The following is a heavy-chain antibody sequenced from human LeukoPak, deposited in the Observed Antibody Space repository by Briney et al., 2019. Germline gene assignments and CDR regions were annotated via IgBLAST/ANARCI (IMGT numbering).Heavy chain of an antibody. Sequence: GGSLRLSCEASGFTFGDYSMTWIRQAPGKGLEWISYISGGSSTIYYADSVQGRFTISRDNAKRTLFLEMHSLRAQDTAMYFCARDYNGWGKAFDIWGHGTMVSVSS. CDR1: GFTFGDYS. CDR3: ARDYNGWGKAFDI. J-gene: IGHJ3*02. CDR2: ISGGSSTI. D-gene: IGHD3-10*01. V-gene: IGHV3-11*01.